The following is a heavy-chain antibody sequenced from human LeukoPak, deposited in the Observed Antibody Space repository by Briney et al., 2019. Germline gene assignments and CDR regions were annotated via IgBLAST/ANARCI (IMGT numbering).Heavy chain of an antibody. CDR1: GFTFSYHA. CDR3: AKSQYYSGATCPDFEY. D-gene: IGHD2-15*01. V-gene: IGHV3-23*01. Sequence: PGGSLRLSCAASGFTFSYHAMSWVRQAPGQGLDWVSAISSSGGSTYYADSVKGRFTISRDNSKNTLYLQMNSLRAEDTAVYWCAKSQYYSGATCPDFEYWGQGTLVTVSS. J-gene: IGHJ4*02. CDR2: ISSSGGST.